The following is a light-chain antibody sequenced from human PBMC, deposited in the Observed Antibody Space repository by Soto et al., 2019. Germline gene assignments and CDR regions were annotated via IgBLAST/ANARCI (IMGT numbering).Light chain of an antibody. V-gene: IGLV2-8*01. CDR1: SADVGGYNF. Sequence: QSALTQPPSASGSLGQSVTISCTGTSADVGGYNFVSWYQQHPGKAPKLMIFEVSQRPSGVPDRFSGSESGNTASLTVSELQAEDEADYYCASYAGSQNYVFGTGTKVPVL. CDR2: EVS. J-gene: IGLJ1*01. CDR3: ASYAGSQNYV.